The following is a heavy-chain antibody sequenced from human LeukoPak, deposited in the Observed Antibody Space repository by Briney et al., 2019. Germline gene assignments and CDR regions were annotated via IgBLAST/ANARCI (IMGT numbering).Heavy chain of an antibody. V-gene: IGHV4-30-2*01. J-gene: IGHJ4*02. D-gene: IGHD3-3*01. CDR3: ARVREYYDFWSGYYTFDY. CDR2: IYHSGST. CDR1: GGSISSGGYY. Sequence: SQTLSLTCTVSGGSISSGGYYWSWIRQPPGKGLEWIGYIYHSGSTYYNPSLKSRVTISVDRSKNQFSLKLSSVTAADTAVYYCARVREYYDFWSGYYTFDYWGQGTLVTVSS.